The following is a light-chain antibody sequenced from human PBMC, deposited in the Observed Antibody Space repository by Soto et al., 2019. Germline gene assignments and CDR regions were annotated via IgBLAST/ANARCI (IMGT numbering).Light chain of an antibody. Sequence: DIQLTQSPSFLSASVGDRVTITCRASQGISSYLAWYQQKPGTAPKLLIYAASTLRSGVPSRFSGSGSGTEFTLTISSLEPEDFATYYCQQLNSYPRTFGQGIKVEIK. V-gene: IGKV1-9*01. CDR3: QQLNSYPRT. CDR2: AAS. J-gene: IGKJ1*01. CDR1: QGISSY.